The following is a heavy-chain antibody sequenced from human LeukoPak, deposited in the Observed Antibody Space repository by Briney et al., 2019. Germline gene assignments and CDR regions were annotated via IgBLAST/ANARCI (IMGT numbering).Heavy chain of an antibody. Sequence: RGSLRLSCAASGFRFNEYWMSSVRQPPGEGLQWVAHIKDDGTEEYYLDSVEGRFTIARDDAKNSLYLQMNSLRVEDTALYYCVRAGWELDYWGQGTPVTVS. CDR1: GFRFNEYW. CDR3: VRAGWELDY. D-gene: IGHD1-1*01. J-gene: IGHJ4*02. V-gene: IGHV3-7*01. CDR2: IKDDGTEE.